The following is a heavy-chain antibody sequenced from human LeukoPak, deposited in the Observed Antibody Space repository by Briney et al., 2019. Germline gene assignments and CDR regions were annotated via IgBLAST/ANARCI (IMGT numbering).Heavy chain of an antibody. CDR1: GFTFSSYE. V-gene: IGHV3-21*01. D-gene: IGHD2-15*01. Sequence: GGSLRLSCAASGFTFSSYEMNWVRQAPGKGLEWVSSISSSSSYIYYADSVKGRFTISRDNAKNSLYLQMNSLRAEDTAVYYCARVGGGSCDYWGQGTLVTVSS. CDR3: ARVGGGSCDY. CDR2: ISSSSSYI. J-gene: IGHJ4*02.